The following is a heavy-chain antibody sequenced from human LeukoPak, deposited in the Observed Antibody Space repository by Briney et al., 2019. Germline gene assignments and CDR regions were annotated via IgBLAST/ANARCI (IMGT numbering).Heavy chain of an antibody. D-gene: IGHD2-2*01. CDR2: ISTSSSTT. Sequence: PGGSLRLSCAASGFSFSSYSMNWVRQAPGKGLQWVSYISTSSSTTYYTDSVKGRFTISRDNSKNTLYLQMSSLRAEDTALYYCAKDLGSTGRYESPGNYWGQGTLVTVSS. CDR1: GFSFSSYS. CDR3: AKDLGSTGRYESPGNY. J-gene: IGHJ4*02. V-gene: IGHV3-48*01.